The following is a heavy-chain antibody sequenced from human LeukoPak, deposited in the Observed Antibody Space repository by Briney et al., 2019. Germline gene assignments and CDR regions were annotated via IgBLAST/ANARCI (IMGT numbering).Heavy chain of an antibody. CDR2: INPNSGGT. V-gene: IGHV1-2*02. D-gene: IGHD5-24*01. CDR1: GYTFTGYY. CDR3: ARNYLGLGI. J-gene: IGHJ3*02. Sequence: GASVKVSCKASGYTFTGYYMHWVRQAPGQGLEWMGWINPNSGGTNYAQKFQGRVTLTRDTSISTAYMELTSLSSEDTAFYYCARNYLGLGIWGQGTMVTVSS.